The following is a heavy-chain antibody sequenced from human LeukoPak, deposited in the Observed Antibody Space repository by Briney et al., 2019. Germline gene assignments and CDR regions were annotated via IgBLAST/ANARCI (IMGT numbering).Heavy chain of an antibody. CDR1: GGSISSSSYY. J-gene: IGHJ6*03. CDR2: IYYSGST. D-gene: IGHD1-26*01. Sequence: SETLSLTCTVSGGSISSSSYYWGWIRQPPGKGLEWIGSIYYSGSTHYNPSLKSRVTISVDTSKNQFSLKLSSVTAADTAVYYCARGGLPAFYYYMDVWGKGTTVTVSS. CDR3: ARGGLPAFYYYMDV. V-gene: IGHV4-39*07.